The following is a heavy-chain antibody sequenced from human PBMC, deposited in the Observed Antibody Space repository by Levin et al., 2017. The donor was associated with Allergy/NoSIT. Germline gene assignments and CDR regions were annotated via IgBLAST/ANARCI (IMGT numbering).Heavy chain of an antibody. CDR1: GGSFSGYY. Sequence: GSLRLSCAVYGGSFSGYYWSWIRQPPGKGLEWIGEINHSGSTNYNPSLKSRVTISVDTSKNQFSLKLSSVTAADTAVYYCAVSGWGSYRIDYWGQGTLVTVSS. D-gene: IGHD3-16*02. CDR2: INHSGST. J-gene: IGHJ4*02. CDR3: AVSGWGSYRIDY. V-gene: IGHV4-34*01.